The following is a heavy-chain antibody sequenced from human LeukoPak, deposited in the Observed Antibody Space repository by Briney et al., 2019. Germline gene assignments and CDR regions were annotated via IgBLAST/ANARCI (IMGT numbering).Heavy chain of an antibody. CDR1: GGSFSGYY. J-gene: IGHJ4*02. Sequence: SETLSLTCTVYGGSFSGYYWSWIRQPPGKGLEWIGEINHSGSTNYNPSLKSRVTISVDTSKNQFSLKVNSVTAADTAVYYCVRQGGSAPLDYWGQGTLVTVSS. CDR3: VRQGGSAPLDY. CDR2: INHSGST. V-gene: IGHV4-34*01. D-gene: IGHD1-26*01.